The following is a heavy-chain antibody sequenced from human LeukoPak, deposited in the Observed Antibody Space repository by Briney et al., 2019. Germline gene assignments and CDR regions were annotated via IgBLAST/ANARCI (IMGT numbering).Heavy chain of an antibody. J-gene: IGHJ1*01. CDR3: ARGAADSSSEYFQH. D-gene: IGHD6-13*01. Sequence: ASVKVSCKASGGTFSSYAISWVRQAPRQGLEWMGRIIPILGIANYAQKFQGRVTITADKSTSTAYMELSSLRSEDTAVYYCARGAADSSSEYFQHWGQGTLVTASS. CDR2: IIPILGIA. CDR1: GGTFSSYA. V-gene: IGHV1-69*04.